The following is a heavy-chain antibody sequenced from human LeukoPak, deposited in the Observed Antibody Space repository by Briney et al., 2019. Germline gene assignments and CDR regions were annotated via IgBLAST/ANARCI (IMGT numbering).Heavy chain of an antibody. Sequence: GASVKVSCKASGYSFSRCGISWVRQAPGQGLEWMGWISTYNGNTNYAQKFQGRVTMTTDTSTNTAYMELRSPRSDDTAVYYCARDLDYYDSSGSGWFDPWGQGTLVTVSS. D-gene: IGHD3-22*01. V-gene: IGHV1-18*01. CDR2: ISTYNGNT. CDR3: ARDLDYYDSSGSGWFDP. CDR1: GYSFSRCG. J-gene: IGHJ5*02.